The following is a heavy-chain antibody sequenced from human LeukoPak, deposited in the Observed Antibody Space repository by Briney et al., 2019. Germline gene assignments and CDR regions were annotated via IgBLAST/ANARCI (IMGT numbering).Heavy chain of an antibody. V-gene: IGHV3-9*03. D-gene: IGHD6-13*01. J-gene: IGHJ3*02. CDR2: ISWNSGSI. CDR1: GFTFDDYA. CDR3: AKDIAAAGTDAFDI. Sequence: GRSLRLSCAASGFTFDDYAMHWVRQAPGKGLEWVSGISWNSGSIGYADSVKGRFTISRDNAKNSLYLQMNSLRAEDMVLYYCAKDIAAAGTDAFDIWGQGTMVTVSS.